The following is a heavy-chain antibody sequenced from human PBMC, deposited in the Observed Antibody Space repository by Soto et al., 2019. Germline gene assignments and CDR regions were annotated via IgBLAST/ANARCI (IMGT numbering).Heavy chain of an antibody. J-gene: IGHJ4*02. D-gene: IGHD2-8*01. V-gene: IGHV1-3*01. CDR3: ANALGLYYFDY. Sequence: GASVKVSCKASGYTFTSYAMHWVRQAPGQRLEWMGRINAGNGNTKYSQKFQGRVTITRDTSASTAYMELSSLRSEDTAVYYCANALGLYYFDYWGQGTLVTVSS. CDR1: GYTFTSYA. CDR2: INAGNGNT.